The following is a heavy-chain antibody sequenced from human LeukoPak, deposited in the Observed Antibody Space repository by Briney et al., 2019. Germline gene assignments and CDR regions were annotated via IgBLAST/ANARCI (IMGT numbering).Heavy chain of an antibody. J-gene: IGHJ3*02. CDR3: ARRHNWNYGEGFGI. V-gene: IGHV4-59*08. CDR2: IYYSGST. Sequence: SETLSLTCTVSGGSISTYYWSWIRQPPGKGLEWIGYIYYSGSTNYNPSLKSRVTISVDTSKKQFSLKLNSATAAGTAVYYCARRHNWNYGEGFGIWGQGTMVTVSS. CDR1: GGSISTYY. D-gene: IGHD1-7*01.